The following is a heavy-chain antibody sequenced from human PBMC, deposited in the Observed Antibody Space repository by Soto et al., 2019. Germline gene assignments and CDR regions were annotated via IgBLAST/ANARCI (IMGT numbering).Heavy chain of an antibody. CDR1: GFTFSSYA. CDR3: EKSVAEGNSIDWLDP. Sequence: GGSLRLSCAASGFTFSSYAMSWVRQAPGKGLEWVSAISGSGGSTYYADSVKGRFTISRDNSKNTLYLQMNSLRAEDTAVYYCEKSVAEGNSIDWLDPWGQGTLVTVYS. CDR2: ISGSGGST. V-gene: IGHV3-23*01. J-gene: IGHJ5*02. D-gene: IGHD4-4*01.